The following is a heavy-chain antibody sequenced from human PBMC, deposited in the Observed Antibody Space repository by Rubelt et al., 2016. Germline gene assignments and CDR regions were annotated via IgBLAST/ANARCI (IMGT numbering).Heavy chain of an antibody. CDR3: ARDQGAYY. Sequence: EVQLLESGGDLVQPGGSLRLSCAASGFTFSSYAMSWVRQTPGKGLEWVSSIGSNSNYIYYASYVKGRFTIPRENAKNSMYRKMNIRRAEDTAVNYWARDQGAYYWGQGTLVTVSS. CDR2: IGSNSNYI. J-gene: IGHJ4*02. CDR1: GFTFSSYA. V-gene: IGHV3-21*01.